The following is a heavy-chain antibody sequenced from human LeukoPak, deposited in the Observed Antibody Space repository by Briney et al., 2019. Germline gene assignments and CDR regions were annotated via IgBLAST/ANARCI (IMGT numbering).Heavy chain of an antibody. V-gene: IGHV3-30*18. D-gene: IGHD6-13*01. CDR2: ISYDGSNK. CDR1: GFTFSSYG. CDR3: AKDRRALYSIAAAGTFDY. J-gene: IGHJ4*02. Sequence: GGSLRLSCAAPGFTFSSYGMHWVRQALGKGLEWVAVISYDGSNKYYADSVKGRFTISRDNSKNTLYLQMNSLRAEDTAVYYCAKDRRALYSIAAAGTFDYWGQGTLVTVSS.